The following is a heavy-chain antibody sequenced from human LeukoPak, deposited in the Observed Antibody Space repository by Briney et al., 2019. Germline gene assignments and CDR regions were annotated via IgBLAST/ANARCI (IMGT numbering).Heavy chain of an antibody. D-gene: IGHD3-22*01. CDR3: ARHSGGVIVAALGYMDV. V-gene: IGHV4-59*08. J-gene: IGHJ6*03. Sequence: SETLSLTCTVSGGSISSYYWSWIRQPPGKGLEWIGYIYYSGSTNYNPSLKSRVTISVDTSKNQFSLKLSSVTAADTAVYYCARHSGGVIVAALGYMDVWGKGTTVTISS. CDR2: IYYSGST. CDR1: GGSISSYY.